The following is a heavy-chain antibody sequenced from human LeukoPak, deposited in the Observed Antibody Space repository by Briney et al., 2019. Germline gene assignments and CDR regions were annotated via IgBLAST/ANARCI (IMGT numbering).Heavy chain of an antibody. J-gene: IGHJ5*02. CDR1: GYTFTGYY. CDR2: INPNSGGT. V-gene: IGHV1-2*02. Sequence: GASVKVSCKASGYTFTGYYMHWVRQAPGQGLEWMGWINPNSGGTNYAQKFQGRVTMTRDTSISTAYMELSRLRSDDTAVYYCARPGPDTAMASVSWFDPWGRGTLVTVSS. CDR3: ARPGPDTAMASVSWFDP. D-gene: IGHD5-18*01.